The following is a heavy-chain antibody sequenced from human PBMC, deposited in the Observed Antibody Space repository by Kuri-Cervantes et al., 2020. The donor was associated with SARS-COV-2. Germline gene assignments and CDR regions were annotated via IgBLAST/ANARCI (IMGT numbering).Heavy chain of an antibody. CDR2: INPSGGST. Sequence: ASVKVSCKASGYTFTSYYMHWVRQAPGQGLEWMGIINPSGGSTSYAQKFQGRVTMTRDTSISTAYMELSSLRSEDTAVYYCATAPGFVGATKGGNLFDPWGQGTLVTVSS. D-gene: IGHD1-26*01. CDR3: ATAPGFVGATKGGNLFDP. CDR1: GYTFTSYY. V-gene: IGHV1-46*01. J-gene: IGHJ5*02.